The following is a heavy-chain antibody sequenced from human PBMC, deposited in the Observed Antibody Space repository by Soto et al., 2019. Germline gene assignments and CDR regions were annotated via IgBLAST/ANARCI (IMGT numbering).Heavy chain of an antibody. CDR3: IQSRCGGDCLQSYASHYYYGMDV. V-gene: IGHV2-5*02. D-gene: IGHD2-21*02. J-gene: IGHJ6*02. CDR1: GFSLSTSGVG. CDR2: IYWDDDK. Sequence: QITLKESGPTLVKPTQTLTLTCTFSGFSLSTSGVGVGWIRQPPGKALEWLALIYWDDDKRSSPSLRSRLTISKDTSKNQVVLTMTNMDPVDTATYYCIQSRCGGDCLQSYASHYYYGMDVWGQGTPVTVSS.